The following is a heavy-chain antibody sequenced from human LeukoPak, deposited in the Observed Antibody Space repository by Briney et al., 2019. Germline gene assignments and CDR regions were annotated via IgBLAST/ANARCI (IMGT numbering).Heavy chain of an antibody. J-gene: IGHJ4*02. Sequence: GGSLRLSCAASGFTFSSYAMSWVRQAPGKGLEWVSSISGSGGSTYYADSVKGRFTISRDNSKDTLYLQMNGLRAEDTAVYFCAKQSAGSAAWYSLHYDFWGQGTLVTVSS. V-gene: IGHV3-23*01. CDR1: GFTFSSYA. D-gene: IGHD6-13*01. CDR3: AKQSAGSAAWYSLHYDF. CDR2: ISGSGGST.